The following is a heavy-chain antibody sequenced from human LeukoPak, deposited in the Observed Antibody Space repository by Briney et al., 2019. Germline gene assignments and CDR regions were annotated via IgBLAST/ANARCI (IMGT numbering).Heavy chain of an antibody. J-gene: IGHJ3*02. CDR1: GYTFTGYY. CDR2: INPNSGGT. V-gene: IGHV1-2*02. CDR3: AATYYYGSGSYYPPDAFDI. D-gene: IGHD3-10*01. Sequence: ASVKVSCKASGYTFTGYYMHWVRQAPGQGLEWMGWINPNSGGTNYAQKFQGRVTTTRDTSISTAYMELSSLRSEDTAVYYCAATYYYGSGSYYPPDAFDIWGQGTMVTVSS.